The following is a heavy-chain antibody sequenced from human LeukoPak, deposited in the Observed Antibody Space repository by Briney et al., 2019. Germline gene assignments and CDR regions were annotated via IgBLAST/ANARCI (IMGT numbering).Heavy chain of an antibody. J-gene: IGHJ4*02. Sequence: GGSLRLSCAASGFTVSSNYMSWVRQAPGKGLEWVSVIYSGGSTYYADSVKGRFTISRDNSKNTLYLQMNSLRAEDTAVYYCARASLVAAFDYWGQGTLVTVSS. CDR2: IYSGGST. D-gene: IGHD1-26*01. CDR1: GFTVSSNY. CDR3: ARASLVAAFDY. V-gene: IGHV3-53*01.